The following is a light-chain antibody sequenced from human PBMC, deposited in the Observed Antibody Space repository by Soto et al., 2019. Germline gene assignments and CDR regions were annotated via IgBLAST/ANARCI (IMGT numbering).Light chain of an antibody. J-gene: IGKJ4*01. CDR2: GAS. V-gene: IGKV3D-15*01. Sequence: EIVMPQSPATLSVSPGERATLSCRASQSVSSNLAWYQQKPGQAPRLLIYGASTSATGIPARFSGSGSGTEFTLTISSLQSEDFAVYYCQQDNNWHPLAFGGGTKVEIK. CDR1: QSVSSN. CDR3: QQDNNWHPLA.